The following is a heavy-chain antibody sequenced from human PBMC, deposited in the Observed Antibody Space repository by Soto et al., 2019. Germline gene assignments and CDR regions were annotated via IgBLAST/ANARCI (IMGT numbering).Heavy chain of an antibody. D-gene: IGHD6-25*01. Sequence: EVQLVESGGGLIQPGGSLRLSCAASGFTVSSNYMSWVRQAPGKGLEWVSVIYSGGSTYYADSVKGRFTISRDNSKNTLYLQMNSLRAEDTAVYYCARDSAAAGHTYDYWGQGTLVTVSS. CDR2: IYSGGST. J-gene: IGHJ4*02. CDR3: ARDSAAAGHTYDY. CDR1: GFTVSSNY. V-gene: IGHV3-53*01.